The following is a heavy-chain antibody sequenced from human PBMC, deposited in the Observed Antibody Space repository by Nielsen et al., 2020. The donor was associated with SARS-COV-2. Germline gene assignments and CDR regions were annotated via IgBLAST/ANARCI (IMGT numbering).Heavy chain of an antibody. V-gene: IGHV1-69*06. J-gene: IGHJ4*02. CDR1: GGTFSSYA. D-gene: IGHD3/OR15-3a*01. CDR3: AREPGTGDLDQ. CDR2: IIPIFGTA. Sequence: SVKVSCKASGGTFSSYAISWVRQAPGQGLEWMGGIIPIFGTANYAQKFQGRITITADKSTSTAHMELSSLRSEDTAVYYCAREPGTGDLDQWGQGTLVTVSS.